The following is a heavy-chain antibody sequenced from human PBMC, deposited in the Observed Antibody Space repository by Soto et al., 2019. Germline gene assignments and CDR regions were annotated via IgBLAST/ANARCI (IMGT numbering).Heavy chain of an antibody. D-gene: IGHD5-18*01. J-gene: IGHJ4*02. Sequence: ASVKVSCKASGYTFTGYYMHWVRQAPGQGLEWMGWINPNSGGTNYAQKFQGRVTMTRDTSISTAYMELSRLRSDDTAVYYCARDQTAMVNFDYWGQGTLVNVSS. CDR1: GYTFTGYY. CDR3: ARDQTAMVNFDY. CDR2: INPNSGGT. V-gene: IGHV1-2*02.